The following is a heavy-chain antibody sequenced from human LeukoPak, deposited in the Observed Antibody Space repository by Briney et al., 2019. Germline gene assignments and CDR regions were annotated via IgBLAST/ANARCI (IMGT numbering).Heavy chain of an antibody. CDR1: GFIFEDYT. CDR3: AKDLTYESSGSVIDH. Sequence: GGSLRLSCAASGFIFEDYTMHWVRQVPGKTLEWVSLVNWHGTTYYADSLKGRFTISRDNSKNSLYLQMDSLGTEDTAFYYCAKDLTYESSGSVIDHWGLGTLVTVSS. J-gene: IGHJ4*02. D-gene: IGHD3-22*01. CDR2: VNWHGTT. V-gene: IGHV3-43*01.